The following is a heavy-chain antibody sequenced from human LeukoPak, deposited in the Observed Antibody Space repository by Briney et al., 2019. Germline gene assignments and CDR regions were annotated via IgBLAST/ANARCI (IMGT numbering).Heavy chain of an antibody. CDR1: GGSISSGDYY. Sequence: SETLSLTCTVSGGSISSGDYYWSWIRQPPGKGLEWIAYMYYSGSTYYNPSLKSPVTMSADTTKNQLSLKLSSVTAADTAVYYCARPYYYDSRIDPWGQGILVTVSS. CDR3: ARPYYYDSRIDP. CDR2: MYYSGST. D-gene: IGHD3-22*01. V-gene: IGHV4-30-4*01. J-gene: IGHJ5*02.